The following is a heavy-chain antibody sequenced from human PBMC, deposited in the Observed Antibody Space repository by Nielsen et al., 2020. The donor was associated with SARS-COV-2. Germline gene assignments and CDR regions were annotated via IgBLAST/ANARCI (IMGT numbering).Heavy chain of an antibody. CDR1: GFTFSSYG. D-gene: IGHD5-12*01. V-gene: IGHV3-30*18. CDR3: AKPRSGGYEDYFDY. Sequence: GESLKISCAASGFTFSSYGMHWVRQAPGKGLEWVAVISYDGSNKYYADSVKGRFTISRDNSKNTLYLQMNSLRVEDTAVYFCAKPRSGGYEDYFDYWGQGTLVTASS. J-gene: IGHJ4*02. CDR2: ISYDGSNK.